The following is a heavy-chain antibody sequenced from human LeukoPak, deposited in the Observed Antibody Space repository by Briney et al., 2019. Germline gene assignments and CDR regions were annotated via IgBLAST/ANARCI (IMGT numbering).Heavy chain of an antibody. CDR1: GGSISSHY. D-gene: IGHD1-26*01. V-gene: IGHV4-4*09. J-gene: IGHJ4*02. CDR3: ASRSYYSYFDY. CDR2: IYTSGST. Sequence: ETLSLTCTASGGSISSHYWSWIRQPPGKGLEWIGYIYTSGSTNYNPSLKSRVTISVDTSKNQFSLKLSSVTAADTAVYYCASRSYYSYFDYWGQGTLVTVSS.